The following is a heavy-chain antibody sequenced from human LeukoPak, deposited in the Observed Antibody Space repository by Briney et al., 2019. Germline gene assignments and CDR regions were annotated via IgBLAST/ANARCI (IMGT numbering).Heavy chain of an antibody. D-gene: IGHD6-19*01. CDR2: IYHSGST. CDR1: GYSISSGYY. Sequence: SETLSLTCAVSGYSISSGYYWGWIRQPPGKGLEWIGSIYHSGSTYYDPSLKSRVTISVDTSKNQFSLKLSSVTAADTAVYYCARHSSGCYGGDYWGQGTLVTVSS. J-gene: IGHJ4*02. V-gene: IGHV4-38-2*01. CDR3: ARHSSGCYGGDY.